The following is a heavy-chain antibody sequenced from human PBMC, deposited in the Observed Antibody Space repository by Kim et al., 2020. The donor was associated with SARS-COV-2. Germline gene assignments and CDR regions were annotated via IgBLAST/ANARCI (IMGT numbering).Heavy chain of an antibody. J-gene: IGHJ3*02. D-gene: IGHD3-22*01. CDR2: INHSGST. V-gene: IGHV4-34*01. Sequence: SETMSLTCAVYGGSFSGYYWSWIRQPPGKGLEWIGEINHSGSTNYNPSLKSRVTISVDTSKNQFSLKLSSVTAADTAVYYCAASGWIIPGYAFDIWGQGTMVTVSS. CDR1: GGSFSGYY. CDR3: AASGWIIPGYAFDI.